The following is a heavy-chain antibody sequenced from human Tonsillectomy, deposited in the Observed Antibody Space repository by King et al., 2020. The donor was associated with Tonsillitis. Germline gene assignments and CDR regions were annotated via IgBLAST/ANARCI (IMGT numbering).Heavy chain of an antibody. Sequence: VQLQQWGAGLLKPSETLPLTCAVYGESFSNYYWSWIRQPPGKGLEWIGEINHSGSTNYNPSLKNRVTISVDTSKNQFSLKLSSVTAADTAVYYCARAEIVVVPAARARYDYFDSWGQGTLVTVSS. CDR1: GESFSNYY. J-gene: IGHJ4*02. CDR2: INHSGST. V-gene: IGHV4-34*01. D-gene: IGHD2-2*01. CDR3: ARAEIVVVPAARARYDYFDS.